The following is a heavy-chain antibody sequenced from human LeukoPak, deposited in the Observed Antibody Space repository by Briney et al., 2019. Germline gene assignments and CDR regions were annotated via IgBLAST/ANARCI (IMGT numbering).Heavy chain of an antibody. Sequence: GASVKVSCKASGYTFTGYYTHWVRQAPGQGLEWMGWINPNSGGTNYAQKFQGRVTMTRDTSISTAYMELSRLRSDDTAVYYCASSHCSSTSCYLNWFDPWGQGTLVTVSS. CDR2: INPNSGGT. V-gene: IGHV1-2*02. D-gene: IGHD2-2*01. J-gene: IGHJ5*02. CDR3: ASSHCSSTSCYLNWFDP. CDR1: GYTFTGYY.